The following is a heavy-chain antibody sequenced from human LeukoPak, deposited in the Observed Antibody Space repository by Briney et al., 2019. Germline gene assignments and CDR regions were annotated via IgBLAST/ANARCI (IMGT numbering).Heavy chain of an antibody. CDR2: INPNSGGT. Sequence: ASVKVSCKASGYTFTGYYMHWVRQAPGQGLEWMGWINPNSGGTNYAQKFQGRVTMTRDTSISTAYMELSRLRSDDTAVYYCARDWLGSGVAGEFDYWGQGTLVTVSS. CDR1: GYTFTGYY. V-gene: IGHV1-2*02. D-gene: IGHD6-19*01. CDR3: ARDWLGSGVAGEFDY. J-gene: IGHJ4*02.